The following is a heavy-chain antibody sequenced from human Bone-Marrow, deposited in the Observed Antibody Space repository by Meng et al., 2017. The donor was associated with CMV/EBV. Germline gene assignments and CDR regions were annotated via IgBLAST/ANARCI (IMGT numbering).Heavy chain of an antibody. CDR3: ARGKNYDFWSGYYTGYYYYGMDV. D-gene: IGHD3-3*01. CDR2: MNPNSGNT. V-gene: IGHV1-8*01. Sequence: ASVKVSCKASGYTFTSYDINWVRQATGQGLEWMGWMNPNSGNTGYAQKFQGRVTMTRNTSISTAYMELSSLRSEDTAVYYCARGKNYDFWSGYYTGYYYYGMDVWGQGTTVTVYS. J-gene: IGHJ6*02. CDR1: GYTFTSYD.